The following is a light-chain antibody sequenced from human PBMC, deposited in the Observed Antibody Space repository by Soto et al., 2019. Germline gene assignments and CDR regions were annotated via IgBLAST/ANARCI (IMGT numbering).Light chain of an antibody. CDR2: GAS. J-gene: IGKJ1*01. CDR1: QSVSSSY. CDR3: QPYGSSPWT. Sequence: EIVLTQSPGTLSLSPGERATLSCRASQSVSSSYLAWYQQKPGQAPRPLIYGASSRAIGIPDRFSGSGSGTDFTLTISRLEPEDFAVDYCQPYGSSPWTFGEVTKVDIK. V-gene: IGKV3-20*01.